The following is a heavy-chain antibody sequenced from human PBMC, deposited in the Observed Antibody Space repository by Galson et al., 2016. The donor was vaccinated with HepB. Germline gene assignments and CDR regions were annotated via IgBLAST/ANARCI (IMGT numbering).Heavy chain of an antibody. J-gene: IGHJ3*02. CDR2: ISSSSSYI. V-gene: IGHV3-21*01. D-gene: IGHD3-3*01. Sequence: SLRLSCAASGFTFSSHAMNWVRQAPGKGLEWVSYISSSSSYIYYADAVKGRFTISRDNAKKSLYLQMNSLRAEDTAVYYCARDAWSGYYARVAFDIWGQGTMVTVSS. CDR1: GFTFSSHA. CDR3: ARDAWSGYYARVAFDI.